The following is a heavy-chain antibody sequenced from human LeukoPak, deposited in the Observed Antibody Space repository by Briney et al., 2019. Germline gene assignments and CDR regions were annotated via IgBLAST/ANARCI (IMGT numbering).Heavy chain of an antibody. CDR1: GGSISSSNW. J-gene: IGHJ4*02. Sequence: PSETLSLTCTVSGGSISSSNWWSWVRPPPGKGLEWIGEIYHSGTTNYNPSLRSRVTISLDKPKNQISPNLNSVTAADTAVYYCASIRGRLDFWGQGTLVTVSS. CDR2: IYHSGTT. CDR3: ASIRGRLDF. V-gene: IGHV4-4*02.